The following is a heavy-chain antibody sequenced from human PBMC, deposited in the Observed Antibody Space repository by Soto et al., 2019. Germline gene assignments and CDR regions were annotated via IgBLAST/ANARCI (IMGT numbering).Heavy chain of an antibody. D-gene: IGHD6-13*01. CDR2: ISGSGIST. CDR3: AKEQKDSSSWSELNY. Sequence: GGSLRLSCAASGFTFSSYAMSWVRQAPGKGLEWVSAISGSGISTYYADSVKGRFTISRDNSKNTLYLQMNSLRAEDTAVYYCAKEQKDSSSWSELNYWGQGTLVTFSS. J-gene: IGHJ4*02. CDR1: GFTFSSYA. V-gene: IGHV3-23*01.